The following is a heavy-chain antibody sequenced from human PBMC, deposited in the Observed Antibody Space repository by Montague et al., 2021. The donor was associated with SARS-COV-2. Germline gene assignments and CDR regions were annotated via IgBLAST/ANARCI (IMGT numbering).Heavy chain of an antibody. Sequence: SETLSLTCTLSGGSISSSSYYWGWIRQPPGKELEWIGSIYYSGSTYYNPSLKSRVTISVDTSKNQFSLKLSSVTAADTAVYYCARKEMKYSSIWSTGGNWFDPWGQGTLVTVSS. V-gene: IGHV4-39*01. J-gene: IGHJ5*02. CDR2: IYYSGST. CDR3: ARKEMKYSSIWSTGGNWFDP. D-gene: IGHD6-13*01. CDR1: GGSISSSSYY.